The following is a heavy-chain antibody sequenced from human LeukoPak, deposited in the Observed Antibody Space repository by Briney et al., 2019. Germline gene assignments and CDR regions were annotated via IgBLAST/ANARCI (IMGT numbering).Heavy chain of an antibody. CDR2: IYYSGST. CDR1: GGSISSYY. CDR3: ARGHWLDP. Sequence: SETLSLTCTVSGGSISSYYWSWIRQPPGKGLEWIGYIYYSGSTNYNPSLKSRVTLSADTSKNQFSLKLSSVTAAVTAVYYCARGHWLDPWGQGTLVTVSS. V-gene: IGHV4-59*01. J-gene: IGHJ5*02.